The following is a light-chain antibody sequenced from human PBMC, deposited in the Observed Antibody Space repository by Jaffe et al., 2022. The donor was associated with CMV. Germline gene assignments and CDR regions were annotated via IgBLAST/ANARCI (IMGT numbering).Light chain of an antibody. J-gene: IGKJ4*01. CDR3: QQYGSSPLT. CDR2: GAS. Sequence: EIVLTQSPGTLSLSPGERATLSCRASQSVSSSYLAWYQQKPGQAPRLLIYGASSGATGIPDRFSGSGSGTDFTLTITRLEPEDSAVYYCQQYGSSPLTFGGGTKVEIK. CDR1: QSVSSSY. V-gene: IGKV3-20*01.